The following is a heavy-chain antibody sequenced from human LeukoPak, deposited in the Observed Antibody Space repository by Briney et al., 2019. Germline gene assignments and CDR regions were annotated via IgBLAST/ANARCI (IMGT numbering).Heavy chain of an antibody. V-gene: IGHV3-64*01. J-gene: IGHJ4*02. CDR2: ISSNGGST. CDR3: AKVFSGCGPIDY. D-gene: IGHD6-19*01. Sequence: PGGSLRLSCAASGFTFSSYAMHWVRQAPGKGLEYVSAISSNGGSTYYANSVKGRFTISRDNSKNTLYLQMNSLRAEDTAVYYCAKVFSGCGPIDYWGQGTLVTVSS. CDR1: GFTFSSYA.